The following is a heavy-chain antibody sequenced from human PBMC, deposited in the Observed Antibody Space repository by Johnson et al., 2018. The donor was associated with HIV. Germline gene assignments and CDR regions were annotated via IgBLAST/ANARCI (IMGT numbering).Heavy chain of an antibody. V-gene: IGHV3-33*06. D-gene: IGHD2-15*01. CDR3: AKEQLLRAFDI. CDR1: GFTLSSHG. CDR2: MWYAGSNK. Sequence: QVQLVESGGGLVQPGGSLTLSCAASGFTLSSHGIHWVRQAPGKGLEWVAIMWYAGSNKYYADSVKGRFTISRDNSKNTLYLQMNSLRAKDTAVYYCAKEQLLRAFDIWGQGTMVTVSS. J-gene: IGHJ3*02.